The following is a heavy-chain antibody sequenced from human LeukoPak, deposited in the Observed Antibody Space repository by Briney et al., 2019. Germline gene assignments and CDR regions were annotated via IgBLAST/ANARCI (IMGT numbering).Heavy chain of an antibody. CDR3: TTGGHLRYFDWSERFDY. CDR1: GFTFSNAW. V-gene: IGHV3-15*01. CDR2: IKSKTDGGTT. D-gene: IGHD3-9*01. J-gene: IGHJ4*02. Sequence: PGGSLRLSCAASGFTFSNAWMSWVRQAPGKGLEWVGRIKSKTDGGTTDYAAPVKGRFTISRDDSKNTLYLQMNSLKTEDTAVYYCTTGGHLRYFDWSERFDYWGQGTLVTVSS.